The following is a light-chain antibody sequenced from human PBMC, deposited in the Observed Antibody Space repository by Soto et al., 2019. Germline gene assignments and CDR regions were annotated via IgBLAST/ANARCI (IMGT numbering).Light chain of an antibody. CDR1: QGIRSW. V-gene: IGKV1D-16*01. CDR2: DAS. Sequence: DIQMTQSPSSLSASVGDRVTITCRASQGIRSWLAWYQQKPGGAPKPLIYDASSLQSGVPSRFSGSGSGTDFTLTISSLQPEDFATYYCQQYNSYPLTFGGGTKVDIK. CDR3: QQYNSYPLT. J-gene: IGKJ4*01.